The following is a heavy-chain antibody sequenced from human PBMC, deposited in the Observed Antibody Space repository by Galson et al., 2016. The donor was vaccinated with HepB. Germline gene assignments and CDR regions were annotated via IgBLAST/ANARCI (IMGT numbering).Heavy chain of an antibody. CDR1: GYTLTELS. CDR3: ATDAPGLAVARPSPYHIPVDY. CDR2: FDPEDGET. D-gene: IGHD6-19*01. Sequence: SVKVSCKVSGYTLTELSMHWVRQAPGKGLEWMGGFDPEDGETIYAQKFQGRVTMTEDTSTDTAYMELSSMRYEDTAVYYCATDAPGLAVARPSPYHIPVDYWGQGTQVPCSS. V-gene: IGHV1-24*01. J-gene: IGHJ4*02.